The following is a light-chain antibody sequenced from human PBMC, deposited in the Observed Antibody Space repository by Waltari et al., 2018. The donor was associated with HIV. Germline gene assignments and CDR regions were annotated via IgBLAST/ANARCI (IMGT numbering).Light chain of an antibody. J-gene: IGLJ3*02. CDR2: RNN. CDR1: SSNIGSNY. CDR3: AAWDDSLSDLV. Sequence: QRVTISCSGSSSNIGSNYVYWYQQLPGTAPKLLIYRNNQRPSGVPDRFSGSKSGTSASLAISGLRSEDEADYYCAAWDDSLSDLVFGGGTKLTVL. V-gene: IGLV1-47*01.